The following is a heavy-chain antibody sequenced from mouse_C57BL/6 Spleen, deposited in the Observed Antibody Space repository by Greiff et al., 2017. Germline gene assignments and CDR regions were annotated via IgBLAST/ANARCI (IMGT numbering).Heavy chain of an antibody. J-gene: IGHJ1*03. Sequence: VQLQQPGAELVKPGASVKLSCKASGYTFTSYWMHWVKQRPGQGLEWIGMIHPNSGSTNYNEKFKSKATLTVDKSSSTAYMQLSSPTSEDSSVYYCASLYGSSYGGYFDVWRTGTTVTVSS. D-gene: IGHD1-1*01. V-gene: IGHV1-64*01. CDR3: ASLYGSSYGGYFDV. CDR1: GYTFTSYW. CDR2: IHPNSGST.